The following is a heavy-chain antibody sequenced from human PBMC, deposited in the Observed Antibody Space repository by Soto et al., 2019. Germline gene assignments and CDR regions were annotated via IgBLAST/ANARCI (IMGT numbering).Heavy chain of an antibody. J-gene: IGHJ6*02. D-gene: IGHD3-3*01. CDR3: ARGPEYDFWSGYSYYYYYGMDV. Sequence: GASVKVSCEASGGTFSSYAISWVRQAPGQGLEWMGGIIPIFGTANYAQKFQGRVTITADESTSTAYMELSSLRSEDTAVYYCARGPEYDFWSGYSYYYYYGMDVWGQGTTVTVSS. CDR1: GGTFSSYA. V-gene: IGHV1-69*13. CDR2: IIPIFGTA.